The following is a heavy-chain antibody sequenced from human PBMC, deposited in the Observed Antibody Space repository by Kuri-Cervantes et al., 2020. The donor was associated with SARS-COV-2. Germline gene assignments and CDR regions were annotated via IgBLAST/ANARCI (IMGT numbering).Heavy chain of an antibody. CDR2: FYDSDTT. J-gene: IGHJ4*02. CDR3: ARGRCTRTDCYLRPYFDH. D-gene: IGHD2-2*01. CDR1: GASIGSGDYY. V-gene: IGHV4-30-4*08. Sequence: SETLSLTCSVSGASIGSGDYYWTWIRQSPGKGLQWIGYFYDSDTTYYNPSLEGRFTISADTSKNQFSLRVNSVAATDTAVYFCARGRCTRTDCYLRPYFDHWGQGTLVTVSS.